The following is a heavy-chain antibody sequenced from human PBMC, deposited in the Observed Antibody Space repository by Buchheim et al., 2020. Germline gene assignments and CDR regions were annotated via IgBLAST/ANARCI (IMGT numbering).Heavy chain of an antibody. CDR2: IYYSGST. J-gene: IGHJ4*02. CDR1: GGSISTYY. Sequence: QVQLQESGPGLVKPSETLSLTCTVSGGSISTYYWSWIRQPPGKGLEWIGSIYYSGSTNYNPSLKSRVTMSVDTSKTKFSLKLSSVTAADTAVYYCARVPISGYYYPDYWGQGTL. V-gene: IGHV4-59*01. CDR3: ARVPISGYYYPDY. D-gene: IGHD3-22*01.